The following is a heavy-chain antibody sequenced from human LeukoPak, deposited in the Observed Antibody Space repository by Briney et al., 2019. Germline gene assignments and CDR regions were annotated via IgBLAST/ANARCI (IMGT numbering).Heavy chain of an antibody. V-gene: IGHV3-7*01. J-gene: IGHJ5*02. CDR3: ARADSGRNSFAP. CDR2: MNQDGSAI. CDR1: GFTFSTYW. Sequence: GGSLRLACAASGFTFSTYWMSWARQAPGKGLEWVAKMNQDGSAISYVDSVKGRFTISRDNAKNSLYLQMNSLRAEDTAVYYCARADSGRNSFAPWGQGTLVIVSS. D-gene: IGHD6-19*01.